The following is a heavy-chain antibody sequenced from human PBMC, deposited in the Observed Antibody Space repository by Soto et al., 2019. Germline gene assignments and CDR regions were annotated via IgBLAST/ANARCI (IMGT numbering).Heavy chain of an antibody. Sequence: QVQMVPSGAEVNKPGSSVNVSCKASADTFNSYSLSWLSQSPGQRLEWRGGLTPVFGTADYEQSFEDRLTITADDSTSTVYRELRSLRDDDTAISDGARSLEGTTVTNWFDPWGQGALVTVAA. D-gene: IGHD4-17*01. CDR3: ARSLEGTTVTNWFDP. CDR1: ADTFNSYS. V-gene: IGHV1-69*01. J-gene: IGHJ5*02. CDR2: LTPVFGTA.